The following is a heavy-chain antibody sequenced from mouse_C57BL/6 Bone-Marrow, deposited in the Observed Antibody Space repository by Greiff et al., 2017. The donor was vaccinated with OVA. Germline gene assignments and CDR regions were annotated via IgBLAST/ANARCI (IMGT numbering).Heavy chain of an antibody. Sequence: VQLQQSGAELAKPGASVKLSCKASGYTFTNYWMHWVKQRPGQGLEWIGYINPSSGYTKYNQKFKDKATLTADKSSSTAYMQLSSLTYEDSAVYYCVSGYYGCWFAYWGQGTLVTVSA. D-gene: IGHD1-1*01. J-gene: IGHJ3*01. CDR1: GYTFTNYW. CDR2: INPSSGYT. V-gene: IGHV1-7*01. CDR3: VSGYYGCWFAY.